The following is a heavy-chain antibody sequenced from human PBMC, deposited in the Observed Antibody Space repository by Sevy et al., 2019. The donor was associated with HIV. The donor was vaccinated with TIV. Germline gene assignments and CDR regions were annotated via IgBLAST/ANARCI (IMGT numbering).Heavy chain of an antibody. D-gene: IGHD6-19*01. CDR2: INPNSGAA. J-gene: IGHJ5*02. CDR1: GFTFTAYY. CDR3: TRTAIAVENWFDP. V-gene: IGHV1-2*02. Sequence: ASVKVPSKASGFTFTAYYIHWVRQAPGQRLEWMGCINPNSGAAKYAQKFQGAVTMTRDTSISTAYLELNSLKSDDTAIYYCTRTAIAVENWFDPWGQGTLVTVSS.